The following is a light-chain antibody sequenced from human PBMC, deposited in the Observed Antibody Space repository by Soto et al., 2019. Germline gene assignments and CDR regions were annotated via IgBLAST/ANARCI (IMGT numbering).Light chain of an antibody. Sequence: PLTQSPSSLSASIGDRVTITCRASQDITNYLAWYQQQPGKAPKLLVYSASTLHSGVPTRFSGSGSGTEFILTIGRRQPEDFETYYCHHLAGTFGQGTKLEMK. CDR3: HHLAGT. CDR2: SAS. V-gene: IGKV1-9*01. CDR1: QDITNY. J-gene: IGKJ2*01.